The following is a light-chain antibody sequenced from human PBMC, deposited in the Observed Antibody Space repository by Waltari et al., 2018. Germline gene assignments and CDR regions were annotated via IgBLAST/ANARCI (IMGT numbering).Light chain of an antibody. Sequence: QSALTQPASVSGSPGQSITISCSGTSSDVGSYNIVSWYQQNPGKAPKLMIYEVTKRPSGVSNRFSGSKAGNTASLTISGLQAEDEADYYCCSYAGGTTVLFGGGTKLNVL. CDR1: SSDVGSYNI. CDR2: EVT. J-gene: IGLJ2*01. V-gene: IGLV2-23*02. CDR3: CSYAGGTTVL.